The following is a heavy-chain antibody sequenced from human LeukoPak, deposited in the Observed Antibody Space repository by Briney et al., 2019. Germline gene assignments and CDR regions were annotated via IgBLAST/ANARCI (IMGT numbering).Heavy chain of an antibody. CDR1: GYTFTNYD. D-gene: IGHD6-13*01. CDR2: ISAYSGNT. CDR3: ARDRGYSRTGYFDL. Sequence: ASVKVSCKASGYTFTNYDINWVRQAPGQGLEWMGWISAYSGNTNYAQKLQGRVTMTTDTSTSTVYMELRSLRSDDTAVYYCARDRGYSRTGYFDLWGRGTLVTVSS. V-gene: IGHV1-18*01. J-gene: IGHJ2*01.